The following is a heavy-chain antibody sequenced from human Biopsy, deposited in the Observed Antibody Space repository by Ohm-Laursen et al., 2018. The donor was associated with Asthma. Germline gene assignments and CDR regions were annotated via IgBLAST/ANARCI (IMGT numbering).Heavy chain of an antibody. CDR2: ISYTGSA. Sequence: GTLSLTCTVSGGSMSSSSYCWGWIRQPPGKGLEWMGSISYTGSAYHNPSLKSRVTISVDTSKNLFSLKLSSVTAADTAVYYCARHWDWGSFFDYWGQGTPVTVSS. D-gene: IGHD7-27*01. CDR3: ARHWDWGSFFDY. V-gene: IGHV4-39*01. CDR1: GGSMSSSSYC. J-gene: IGHJ4*02.